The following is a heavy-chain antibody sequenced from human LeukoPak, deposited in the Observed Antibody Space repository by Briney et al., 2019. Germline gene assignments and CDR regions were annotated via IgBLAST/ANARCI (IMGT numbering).Heavy chain of an antibody. Sequence: PSDTLSLTCAVYGGSFSGYYWSWIRQPPGKGLEWIGEINHSGSTNYNPSLKSRVTISVDTSKNQFSLKLSSVTAADTAVYYCARGLAWDYDILTGYYPNWFDPWGQGTLVTVSS. V-gene: IGHV4-34*01. J-gene: IGHJ5*02. D-gene: IGHD3-9*01. CDR1: GGSFSGYY. CDR3: ARGLAWDYDILTGYYPNWFDP. CDR2: INHSGST.